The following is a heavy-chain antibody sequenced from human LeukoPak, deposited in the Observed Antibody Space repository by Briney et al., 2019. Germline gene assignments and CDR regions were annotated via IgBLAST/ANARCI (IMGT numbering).Heavy chain of an antibody. D-gene: IGHD1-26*01. Sequence: GGSLRLSCAASGFSVSTNYMSWVRQAPGKGLEWVSVIFTNGNTKYADSVKGRFTISRDNAKNTLYLQMNSLRAEDTAVYYCARALSGSYSAFDIWGQGTMVTVSS. CDR3: ARALSGSYSAFDI. V-gene: IGHV3-66*01. CDR1: GFSVSTNY. J-gene: IGHJ3*02. CDR2: IFTNGNT.